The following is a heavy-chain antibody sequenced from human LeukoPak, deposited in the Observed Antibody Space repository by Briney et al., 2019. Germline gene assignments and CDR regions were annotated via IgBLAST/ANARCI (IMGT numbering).Heavy chain of an antibody. J-gene: IGHJ5*02. Sequence: ASVKVSCKASGYTFTGYYMHWVRQAPGQGLEWMGWINPNSGGTNYAQKVQGRVTMTRDTSISTAYMELSRLRSDDTAVYYCARGSLLWFGELSLSWFDPWGQGTLVTVPS. V-gene: IGHV1-2*02. D-gene: IGHD3-10*01. CDR2: INPNSGGT. CDR3: ARGSLLWFGELSLSWFDP. CDR1: GYTFTGYY.